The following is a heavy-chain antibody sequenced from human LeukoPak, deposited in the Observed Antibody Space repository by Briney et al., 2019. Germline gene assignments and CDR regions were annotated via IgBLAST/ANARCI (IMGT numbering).Heavy chain of an antibody. V-gene: IGHV3-48*02. CDR3: AREYSSSSGRAFDI. Sequence: GGSLRLSCAASGFTLSTYTMDWVRQAPGKGLQWFSYISSSSSTIYYADSVKGRFTISRDNAKNSLYLQMNSLRDEDTAVYYCAREYSSSSGRAFDIWGQGTMVTVSS. CDR2: ISSSSSTI. D-gene: IGHD6-6*01. J-gene: IGHJ3*02. CDR1: GFTLSTYT.